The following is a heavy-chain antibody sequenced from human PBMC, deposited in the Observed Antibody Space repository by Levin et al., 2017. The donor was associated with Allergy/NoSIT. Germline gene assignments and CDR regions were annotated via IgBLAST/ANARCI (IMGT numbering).Heavy chain of an antibody. J-gene: IGHJ6*02. Sequence: GGSLRLSCAASGFTFSSYGMHWVRQAPGKGLEWVAVIWYDGSNKYYADSVKGRFTISRDNSKNTLYLQMNSLRAEDTAVYYCARSLRYFDWPLYYYYGMDVWGQGTTVTVSS. CDR1: GFTFSSYG. CDR2: IWYDGSNK. D-gene: IGHD3-9*01. V-gene: IGHV3-33*01. CDR3: ARSLRYFDWPLYYYYGMDV.